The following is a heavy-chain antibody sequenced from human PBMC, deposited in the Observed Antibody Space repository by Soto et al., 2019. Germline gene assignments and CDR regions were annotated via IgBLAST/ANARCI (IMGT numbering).Heavy chain of an antibody. CDR2: IYYSGST. D-gene: IGHD1-1*01. J-gene: IGHJ6*02. V-gene: IGHV4-31*03. CDR1: GGSISSGGYY. Sequence: PSETLSLTCTVSGGSISSGGYYWSWIRQHPGKGLEWIGYIYYSGSTYYNPSLKSRVTISVDTSKNQFSLKLSSVTAEDTAVYYCAKVHDQRNETKAPYYYYGMDVWGQGTTVTVSS. CDR3: AKVHDQRNETKAPYYYYGMDV.